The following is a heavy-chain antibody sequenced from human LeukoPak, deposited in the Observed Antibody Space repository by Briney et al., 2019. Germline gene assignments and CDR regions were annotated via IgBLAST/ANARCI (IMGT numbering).Heavy chain of an antibody. D-gene: IGHD3-10*01. J-gene: IGHJ4*02. CDR1: GFTYSSYA. Sequence: GRSLRLSCAASGFTYSSYAMHWVRQAPGKGLEWVAVISYDGSNKYYADSVKGRYTISRDNSKNTLYLQMNSLRAEDTAVYYCAREEGDSYFDYWGQGTLVTVSS. V-gene: IGHV3-30-3*01. CDR2: ISYDGSNK. CDR3: AREEGDSYFDY.